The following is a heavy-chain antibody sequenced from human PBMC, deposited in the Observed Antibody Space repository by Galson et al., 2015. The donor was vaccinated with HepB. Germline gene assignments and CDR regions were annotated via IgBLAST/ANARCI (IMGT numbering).Heavy chain of an antibody. J-gene: IGHJ4*02. CDR1: GYTFTSYA. CDR2: INAGNGNT. D-gene: IGHD3-10*01. V-gene: IGHV1-3*01. CDR3: ATDVNYYGSGSYYKKFRALWHY. Sequence: SVKVSCKASGYTFTSYAMHWVRQAPGQRLEWMGWINAGNGNTKYSQKFQGRVTITRDTSASTAYMELSSLRSEDTAVYYCATDVNYYGSGSYYKKFRALWHYWGQGTLVTVSS.